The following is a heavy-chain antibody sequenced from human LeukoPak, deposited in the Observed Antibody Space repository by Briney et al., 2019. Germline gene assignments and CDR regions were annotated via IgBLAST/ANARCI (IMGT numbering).Heavy chain of an antibody. D-gene: IGHD6-19*01. CDR3: ARPDSSGWTPYWYFDL. V-gene: IGHV4-34*01. J-gene: IGHJ2*01. Sequence: SETLSLTCTVSGGSIRSYYWSWIRQPPGKGLEWMGEINHRGSTNYNPSLKSRVTISVDTSKNQFSLKLSSVTAADTAVYYCARPDSSGWTPYWYFDLWGRGTLVTVSS. CDR1: GGSIRSYY. CDR2: INHRGST.